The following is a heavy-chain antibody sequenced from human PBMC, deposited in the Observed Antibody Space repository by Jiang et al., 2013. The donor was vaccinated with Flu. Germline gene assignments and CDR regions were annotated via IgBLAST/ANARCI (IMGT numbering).Heavy chain of an antibody. Sequence: SQTLSLTCAISGDSVSSNSAAWNWIRQSPSRGLEWLGRTYYRSKWYNDYAVSVKSRITINPDTSKNQFSLQLNSVTPEDTAVYYCARAYYDYVWGSYRPDAFDIWGQGTMVTVSS. CDR2: TYYRSKWYN. CDR3: ARAYYDYVWGSYRPDAFDI. J-gene: IGHJ3*02. CDR1: GDSVSSNSAA. D-gene: IGHD3-16*02. V-gene: IGHV6-1*01.